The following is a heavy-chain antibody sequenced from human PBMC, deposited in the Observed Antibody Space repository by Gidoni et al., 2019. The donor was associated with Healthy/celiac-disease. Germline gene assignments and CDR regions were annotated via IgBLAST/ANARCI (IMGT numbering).Heavy chain of an antibody. CDR2: IYHSGTT. CDR3: ARDPPVYYDSSGFANY. CDR1: GYSIISGYY. D-gene: IGHD3-22*01. Sequence: QVQLQASGPGLVKPSETLSLTCTVSGYSIISGYYWGWIRQPPGKGREWIGSIYHSGTTDYNPSRKSRVTISVDTSKNQFARKLSSVTAADTAVYYCARDPPVYYDSSGFANYWGQGTLVTVSS. V-gene: IGHV4-38-2*02. J-gene: IGHJ4*02.